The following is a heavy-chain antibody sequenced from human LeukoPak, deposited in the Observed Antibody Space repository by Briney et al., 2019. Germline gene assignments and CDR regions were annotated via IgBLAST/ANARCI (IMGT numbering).Heavy chain of an antibody. Sequence: GASVKVSCKASGYTFTGYYMHWVRQAPGQGLEWMGWINPNSGGTNYAQKFQGRVTMTRDTSISTAYMELSRLRSDDTAVYYCARDKVVIAYQRFDYWGQGTLVTVSS. J-gene: IGHJ4*02. CDR3: ARDKVVIAYQRFDY. CDR1: GYTFTGYY. CDR2: INPNSGGT. D-gene: IGHD2-21*01. V-gene: IGHV1-2*02.